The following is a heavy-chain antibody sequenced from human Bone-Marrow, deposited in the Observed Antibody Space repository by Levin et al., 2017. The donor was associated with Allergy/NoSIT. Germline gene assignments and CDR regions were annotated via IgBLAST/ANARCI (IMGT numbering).Heavy chain of an antibody. D-gene: IGHD3-22*01. V-gene: IGHV2-70*01. CDR2: IDCDDGK. Sequence: SGPTLVKPTQTLTLACTFSGFSLSTSGMSVTWIRQPPGKALEWLALIDCDDGKKYMTSLKTRLTISKDTSKNQVVLTMTNIDPVDTATYYCARINFLRSGYPLSYWGQGTLVTVSS. CDR1: GFSLSTSGMS. J-gene: IGHJ4*02. CDR3: ARINFLRSGYPLSY.